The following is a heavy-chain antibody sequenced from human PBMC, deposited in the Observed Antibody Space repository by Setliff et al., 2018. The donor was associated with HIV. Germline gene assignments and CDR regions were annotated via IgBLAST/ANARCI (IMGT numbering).Heavy chain of an antibody. CDR1: GGTFSSYA. CDR2: SIPIFGTA. V-gene: IGHV1-69*13. J-gene: IGHJ6*03. Sequence: SVKVSCKASGGTFSSYAISWVRQAPGQGLEWMGGSIPIFGTAKYAQKFQGRVTITADESTSTAYMELSSLRSEDTAVYYCATNPEMATINYYYYYMGVWGKGTTVTVSS. D-gene: IGHD5-12*01. CDR3: ATNPEMATINYYYYYMGV.